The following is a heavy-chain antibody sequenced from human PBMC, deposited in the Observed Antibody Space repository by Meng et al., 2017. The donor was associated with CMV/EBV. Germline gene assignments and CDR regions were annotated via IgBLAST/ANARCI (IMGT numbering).Heavy chain of an antibody. J-gene: IGHJ3*02. CDR2: IADSRNT. CDR1: GASVSRGYY. D-gene: IGHD1-26*01. Sequence: SETLSLTCAVSGASVSRGYYWAWIRQPPGKRLEWIGSIADSRNTYYTPSLQSRVTIAVDTSKNQFSLKLTSVTAADTAVYFCAREVGAPYFDMWGQGTTVIVSS. V-gene: IGHV4-38-2*02. CDR3: AREVGAPYFDM.